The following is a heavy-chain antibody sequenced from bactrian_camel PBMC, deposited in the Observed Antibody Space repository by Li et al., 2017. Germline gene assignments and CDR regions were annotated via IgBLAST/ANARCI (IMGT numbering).Heavy chain of an antibody. D-gene: IGHD2*01. Sequence: HVQLVESGGGSVQAGGSLDLSCVASGYIYRMKCMGWFRQAPGQEREGIAAIDSGGMTTYAYSVSGRFVVSKDNDNNTLYLQMNSLKPDDTGMYFCAADFVNKQLARYYDYWGQGTQVTVS. J-gene: IGHJ4*01. V-gene: IGHV3S53*01. CDR1: GYIYRMKC. CDR2: IDSGGMT. CDR3: AADFVNKQLARYYDY.